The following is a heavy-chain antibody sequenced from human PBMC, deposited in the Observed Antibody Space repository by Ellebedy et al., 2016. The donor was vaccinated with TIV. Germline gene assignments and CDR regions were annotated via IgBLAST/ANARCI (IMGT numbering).Heavy chain of an antibody. V-gene: IGHV3-30*18. Sequence: GESLKISCAASGFAFSTYAMHWLRQAPGKGLEWVAVISNDESGKHYEESVKGRFTISRDNSKNTLDLQMNSLRAEDTAVYYCAKGGFDRSGYFAPPVEYWGQGTLVTVSS. J-gene: IGHJ4*02. D-gene: IGHD3-22*01. CDR1: GFAFSTYA. CDR3: AKGGFDRSGYFAPPVEY. CDR2: ISNDESGK.